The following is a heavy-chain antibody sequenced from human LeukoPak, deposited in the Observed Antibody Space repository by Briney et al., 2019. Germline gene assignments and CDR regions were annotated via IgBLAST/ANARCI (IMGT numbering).Heavy chain of an antibody. CDR1: GYTFTSYY. V-gene: IGHV1-69*05. Sequence: ASVKVSCKASGYTFTSYYMHWVRQAPGQGLEWMGGIIPIFGTANYAQKFQGRVTITTDESTSTAYMELSSLRSEDTAVYYCARGELRSVRAFDIWGQGTMVTVSS. CDR3: ARGELRSVRAFDI. CDR2: IIPIFGTA. D-gene: IGHD1-26*01. J-gene: IGHJ3*02.